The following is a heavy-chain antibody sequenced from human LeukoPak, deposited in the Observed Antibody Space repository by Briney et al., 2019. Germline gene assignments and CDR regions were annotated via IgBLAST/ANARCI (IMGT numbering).Heavy chain of an antibody. V-gene: IGHV1-46*01. CDR1: GFTFTAHW. D-gene: IGHD1-26*01. CDR2: INPTGSGA. CDR3: ARDPPRSWELPTGHYYYGMDV. Sequence: GASVKVSCKASGFTFTAHWMHWVRQAPGQGPEWMGVINPTGSGAAYAQKFQGRVTITADESTSTAYMELSSLRSEDTAVYYCARDPPRSWELPTGHYYYGMDVWGQGTTVTVSS. J-gene: IGHJ6*02.